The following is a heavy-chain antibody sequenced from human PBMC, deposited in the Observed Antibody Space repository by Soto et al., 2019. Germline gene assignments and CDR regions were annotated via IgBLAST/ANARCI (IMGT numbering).Heavy chain of an antibody. V-gene: IGHV4-31*03. J-gene: IGHJ4*02. CDR3: ARDTDLAGPSDY. CDR2: IYYSGST. D-gene: IGHD6-13*01. CDR1: GGSISSSSYY. Sequence: SETLSLTCTVSGGSISSSSYYWSWIRQHPGKGLEWIGYIYYSGSTYYNPSLKSRVTISVDTSKNQFSLKLSSVTAADTAVYYCARDTDLAGPSDYWGQGTLVTVSS.